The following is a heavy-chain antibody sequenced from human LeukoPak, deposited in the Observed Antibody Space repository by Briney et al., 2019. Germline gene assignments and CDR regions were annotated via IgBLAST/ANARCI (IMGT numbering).Heavy chain of an antibody. CDR1: GFTFRSYN. D-gene: IGHD1-7*01. CDR2: ISGSSGTI. CDR3: ARVANSNYYFDC. V-gene: IGHV3-48*02. Sequence: GGSLRLSCTASGFTFRSYNMNWVRQTPGKGLEWLSYISGSSGTIYYADSVKGRFTISRDNAKNSLDLQMNSLRDEDTALYYCARVANSNYYFDCWGQGTLVTVSS. J-gene: IGHJ4*02.